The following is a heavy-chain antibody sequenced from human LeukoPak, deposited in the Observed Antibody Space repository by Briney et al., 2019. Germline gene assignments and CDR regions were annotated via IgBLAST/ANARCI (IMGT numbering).Heavy chain of an antibody. V-gene: IGHV4-59*12. J-gene: IGHJ4*02. D-gene: IGHD4-11*01. CDR3: ARSTVTTGFAY. Sequence: ASETLSLTCNVSGGSISNYFWGWIRQPPGKGLEWIGFITYSGSTNYNPSLKSRVTISVDTSKNQFSLKLSSVTAADTAVYYCARSTVTTGFAYWGQGTLVTVSS. CDR1: GGSISNYF. CDR2: ITYSGST.